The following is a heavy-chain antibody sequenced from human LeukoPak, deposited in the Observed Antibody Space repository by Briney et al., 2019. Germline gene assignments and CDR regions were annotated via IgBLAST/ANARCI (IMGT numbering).Heavy chain of an antibody. CDR1: GYTFTGYY. J-gene: IGHJ6*02. CDR3: AKYVILTGYSSSYYYYYGMDV. V-gene: IGHV1-2*02. D-gene: IGHD3-9*01. Sequence: ASVKVSCKASGYTFTGYYMHWVRQAPGQGLEWMGWINPNSGGTNYAQKFQGRVTMTRETSISTAYMELSRLRSDDTAVYYCAKYVILTGYSSSYYYYYGMDVWGQGSTVTVCS. CDR2: INPNSGGT.